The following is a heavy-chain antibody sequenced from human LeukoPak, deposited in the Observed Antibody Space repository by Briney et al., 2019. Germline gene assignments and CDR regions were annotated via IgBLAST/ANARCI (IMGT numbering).Heavy chain of an antibody. V-gene: IGHV3-30-3*01. CDR1: GFTFSSYA. D-gene: IGHD3-10*01. J-gene: IGHJ4*02. CDR3: ARDYYGSGSYLGRALDY. Sequence: PGGSLRLSCAASGFTFSSYAMHWVRQAPGKGLEWVAVISYDGSNKYYADSVKGRFTISRDNSKNTLYLQMNSLRAEDTAVYYCARDYYGSGSYLGRALDYWGQGTLVTVSS. CDR2: ISYDGSNK.